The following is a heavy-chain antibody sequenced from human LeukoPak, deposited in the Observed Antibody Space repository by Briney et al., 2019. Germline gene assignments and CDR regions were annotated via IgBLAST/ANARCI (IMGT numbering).Heavy chain of an antibody. CDR1: GFTFSSYS. D-gene: IGHD3-10*01. CDR2: ISSSSSYI. V-gene: IGHV3-21*01. CDR3: ARVGSNFGSGSYFDY. J-gene: IGHJ4*02. Sequence: AGGPLRLSCAASGFTFSSYSMNWVRQAPGKGLEWVSSISSSSSYIYYADSVKGRFTISRDNAKNSLYLQMNSLRAEDTAVYYCARVGSNFGSGSYFDYWGQGTLVTVSS.